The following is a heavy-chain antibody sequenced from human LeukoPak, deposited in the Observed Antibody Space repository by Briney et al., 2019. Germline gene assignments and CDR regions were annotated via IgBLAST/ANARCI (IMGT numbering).Heavy chain of an antibody. D-gene: IGHD3-22*01. V-gene: IGHV3-48*04. CDR1: GFTFSSYS. CDR2: ISSSSSTI. CDR3: ARDRGGIDSSGSLDY. Sequence: PGGSLRLSCAASGFTFSSYSMNWVRQAPGKGLEWVSYISSSSSTIYYADSVKGRFTISRDNAKNSLYLQMNSLRAEDTAVYYCARDRGGIDSSGSLDYWGQGTLVTVSS. J-gene: IGHJ4*02.